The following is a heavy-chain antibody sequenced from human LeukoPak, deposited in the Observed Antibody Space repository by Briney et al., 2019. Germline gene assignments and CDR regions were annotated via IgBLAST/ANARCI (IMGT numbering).Heavy chain of an antibody. V-gene: IGHV3-23*01. Sequence: PGGSLRLSCAASGFTFSSYAMSWVRQAPGKGLEWVSFISGSGGSSTYYADSVKGRFTISRDNSKNTLYLQMNSLRAEDTAVYYCAKATCSGASCYRFDYWGQGTLVTVSS. D-gene: IGHD2-15*01. CDR3: AKATCSGASCYRFDY. CDR1: GFTFSSYA. CDR2: ISGSGGSST. J-gene: IGHJ4*02.